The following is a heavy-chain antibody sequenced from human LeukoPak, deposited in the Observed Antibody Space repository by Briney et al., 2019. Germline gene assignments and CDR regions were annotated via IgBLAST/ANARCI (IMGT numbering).Heavy chain of an antibody. Sequence: SETLSLTCSVSGGSISLFFWTWIRQSPGRGLEWIAYVHNSGDSNYIPSYNPSLKSRATISVETSKNQFSLQLTSVTATDTAVYFCARRRHPFISDSTDYPHAFDVWGQGTRVIVSA. CDR3: ARRRHPFISDSTDYPHAFDV. D-gene: IGHD2-8*02. J-gene: IGHJ3*01. V-gene: IGHV4-59*08. CDR2: VHNSGDSNYIP. CDR1: GGSISLFF.